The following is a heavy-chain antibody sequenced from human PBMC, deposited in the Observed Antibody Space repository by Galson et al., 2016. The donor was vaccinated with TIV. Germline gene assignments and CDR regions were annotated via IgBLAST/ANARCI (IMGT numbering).Heavy chain of an antibody. J-gene: IGHJ6*02. CDR2: ISSGGTT. D-gene: IGHD2-21*01. Sequence: SLRLSCAASTFNVKDNYMSWVRQAPGGGLEWVSIISSGGTTNYADSVKGRFTIGRDESKNALFLEMNNLRVGDTAVYYCARDRRYCGNECFLYYYYGMDVWGRGTTVTVSS. CDR1: TFNVKDNY. CDR3: ARDRRYCGNECFLYYYYGMDV. V-gene: IGHV3-66*02.